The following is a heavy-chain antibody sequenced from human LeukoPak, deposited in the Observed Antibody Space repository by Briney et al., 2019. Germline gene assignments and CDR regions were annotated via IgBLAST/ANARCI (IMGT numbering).Heavy chain of an antibody. CDR1: GGTFSSYA. V-gene: IGHV1-69*04. D-gene: IGHD2-21*02. Sequence: GASVKVSCKASGGTFSSYAISWVRQAPGQGLEWMGRIIPILGIANYAQKFQGRVTMTRDTSTSTVYMELSSLRSEDTAVYYCARDYGANCGGDCYPQYYFDYWGQGTLVTVSS. CDR2: IIPILGIA. CDR3: ARDYGANCGGDCYPQYYFDY. J-gene: IGHJ4*02.